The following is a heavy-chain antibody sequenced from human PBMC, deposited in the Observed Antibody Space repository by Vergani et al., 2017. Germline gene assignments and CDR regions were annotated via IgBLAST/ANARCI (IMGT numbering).Heavy chain of an antibody. CDR2: IKSKTDGGTT. Sequence: EVQLVESGGGLVKPGGSLRLSCAASGFTFSNAWMSWVRQAPGKGLEWVGRIKSKTDGGTTAYAAPVKGRFTISREDSKNTLYLQMNSLKTGDTAVDYCTRFPGGVATILGYYYYGMDVWGQGTTVTVSS. D-gene: IGHD5-12*01. CDR1: GFTFSNAW. V-gene: IGHV3-15*01. CDR3: TRFPGGVATILGYYYYGMDV. J-gene: IGHJ6*02.